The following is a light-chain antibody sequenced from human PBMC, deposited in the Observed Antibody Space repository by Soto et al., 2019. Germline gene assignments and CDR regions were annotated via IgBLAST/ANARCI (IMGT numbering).Light chain of an antibody. J-gene: IGKJ2*01. Sequence: DIQLTQTTSFLSASVGDRVTITCRASQAISSSLAWYQHNPGKAPKLLIYAASTLQNGVPSSFSGSGSGTEFTLTISSLQLEDFATYYCQHLNDYRYTFGQGTKVEIK. V-gene: IGKV1-9*01. CDR1: QAISSS. CDR3: QHLNDYRYT. CDR2: AAS.